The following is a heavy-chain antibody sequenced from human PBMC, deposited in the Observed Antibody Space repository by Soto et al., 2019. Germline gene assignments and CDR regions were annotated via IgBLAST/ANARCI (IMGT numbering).Heavy chain of an antibody. CDR1: GFTFSSYA. Sequence: PGLSLRLSWSAAGFTFSSYAMRCVRHAPGKGLEWVSGLSDAVGSTFYADSVKGRLTLSTDNAKNTLYLQMNSLRAEDTAVSYCGKEATTSSYNWFDPWGQGILVTVSS. J-gene: IGHJ5*02. V-gene: IGHV3-23*01. D-gene: IGHD2-2*01. CDR2: LSDAVGST. CDR3: GKEATTSSYNWFDP.